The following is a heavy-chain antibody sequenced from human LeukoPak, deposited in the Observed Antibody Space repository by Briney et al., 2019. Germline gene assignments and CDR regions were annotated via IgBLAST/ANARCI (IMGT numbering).Heavy chain of an antibody. J-gene: IGHJ6*02. CDR3: ARGVFGESYYGMDV. D-gene: IGHD3-10*02. Sequence: GGSLRLSCAASGFTFSSYAMHWVRQAPGKGLEWVAVIPYDGSNKYYADSVKGRFTISRDNSKNTLYLQMNSLRAEDTAVYYCARGVFGESYYGMDVWGQGTTVAVSS. V-gene: IGHV3-30*04. CDR1: GFTFSSYA. CDR2: IPYDGSNK.